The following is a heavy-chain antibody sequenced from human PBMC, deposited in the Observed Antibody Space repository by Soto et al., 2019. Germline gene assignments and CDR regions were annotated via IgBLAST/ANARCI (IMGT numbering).Heavy chain of an antibody. V-gene: IGHV3-23*05. Sequence: EVQFLESGGGLVQPGGSLRLSCATSGLDFSGFSMNWVRQAPGKGLEWVSSIGISSTITYYADSVTGRFTITRDTSKSTLYLPRDSLKVEDTAFYYCASIPTFMVLTPRDFWGRGTLVTVSA. J-gene: IGHJ4*02. CDR2: IGISSTIT. CDR1: GLDFSGFS. CDR3: ASIPTFMVLTPRDF. D-gene: IGHD2-21*02.